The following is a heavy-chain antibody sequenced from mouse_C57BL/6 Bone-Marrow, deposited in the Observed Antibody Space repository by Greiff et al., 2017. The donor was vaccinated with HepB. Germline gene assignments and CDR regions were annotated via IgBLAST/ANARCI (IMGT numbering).Heavy chain of an antibody. D-gene: IGHD1-1*01. J-gene: IGHJ3*01. CDR2: IWSGVST. CDR3: ARGGYYYGFAY. CDR1: GFSLTSYG. V-gene: IGHV2-2*01. Sequence: VKLMESGPGLVQPSQSLSITCTVSGFSLTSYGVHWVRQSPGKGLEWLGVIWSGVSTDYNAAFISRLSISKDNSKSQVFFKMNSLQADVTAIYYCARGGYYYGFAYWGQGTLVTVSA.